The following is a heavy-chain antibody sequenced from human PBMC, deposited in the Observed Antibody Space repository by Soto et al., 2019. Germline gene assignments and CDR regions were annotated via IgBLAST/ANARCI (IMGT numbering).Heavy chain of an antibody. CDR1: GFTFSSYS. J-gene: IGHJ4*02. Sequence: GGSLRLSCAASGFTFSSYSMNWVRQAPGKGLEWVSYISSSSSTIYYADSVKGRFTISRDNAKNSLYLQMNSLRAEDTAVYYCARDDVLRYFDWSTAGIDYWGQGTLVTVSS. V-gene: IGHV3-48*01. CDR3: ARDDVLRYFDWSTAGIDY. D-gene: IGHD3-9*01. CDR2: ISSSSSTI.